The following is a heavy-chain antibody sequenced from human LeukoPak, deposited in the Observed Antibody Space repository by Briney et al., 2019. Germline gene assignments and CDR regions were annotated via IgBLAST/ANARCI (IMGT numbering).Heavy chain of an antibody. CDR2: ISSSSSYI. D-gene: IGHD4/OR15-4a*01. CDR1: GFTFSSYS. J-gene: IGHJ5*02. Sequence: GGSLRLSCAASGFTFSSYSMNWVRQAPGKGLEWVSSISSSSSYIHYADSVKGRFTISRDNAKNSLYLQMNSLRAEDTAVYYCARDLTSRFDPWGQGTLVTVSS. CDR3: ARDLTSRFDP. V-gene: IGHV3-21*01.